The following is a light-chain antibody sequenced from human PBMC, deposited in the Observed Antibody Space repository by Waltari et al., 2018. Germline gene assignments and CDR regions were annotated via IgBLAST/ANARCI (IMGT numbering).Light chain of an antibody. J-gene: IGKJ1*01. CDR1: QSVNSD. V-gene: IGKV3-20*01. CDR2: GTS. CDR3: LHYVRLPAT. Sequence: EIVLAQSPATLSLSLGERATLPGRPSQSVNSDLAWYQQKPGQAPRLLIYGTSIRATGIPDRFSGSGSGADFSLNISRVESEDFAVYYCLHYVRLPATFGQGTKVEIK.